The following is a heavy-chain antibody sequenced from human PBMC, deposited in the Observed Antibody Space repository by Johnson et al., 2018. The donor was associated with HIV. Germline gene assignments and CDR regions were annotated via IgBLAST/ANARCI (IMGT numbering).Heavy chain of an antibody. J-gene: IGHJ3*02. CDR2: ISYNGTNT. Sequence: QVQLVESGGGVVQPGGSLRLSCAASGFTFSSYGMHWVRQAPGKGLEWVAVISYNGTNTWYADSVKGRFTISRDNSKNTMYLQLNSLRPEDTAVYYCVKDRGGRFSGSYLSLRVGAFDIWGQGTLVTVSS. V-gene: IGHV3-30*18. D-gene: IGHD1-26*01. CDR3: VKDRGGRFSGSYLSLRVGAFDI. CDR1: GFTFSSYG.